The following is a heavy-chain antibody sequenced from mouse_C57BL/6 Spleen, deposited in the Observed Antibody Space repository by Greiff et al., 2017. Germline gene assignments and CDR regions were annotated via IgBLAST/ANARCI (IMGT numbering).Heavy chain of an antibody. CDR3: ARDPLEGYGAWFAY. Sequence: EVKLVESGGGLVKPGGSLKLSCAASGFTFSSYAMSWVRQTPEKRLEWVATISDGGSYTYYPDNVKGRFTISRDNAKNNLYLQMSHLKSEDTAMYYCARDPLEGYGAWFAYWGQGTLVTVSA. CDR1: GFTFSSYA. CDR2: ISDGGSYT. V-gene: IGHV5-4*01. D-gene: IGHD2-3*01. J-gene: IGHJ3*01.